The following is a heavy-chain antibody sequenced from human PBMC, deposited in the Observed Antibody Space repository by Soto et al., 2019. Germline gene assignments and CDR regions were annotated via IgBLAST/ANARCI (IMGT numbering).Heavy chain of an antibody. CDR1: GYTFTDYG. D-gene: IGHD5-18*01. CDR3: ARVVYSYNPPNYDY. Sequence: QVQLVQSGAEVEKPGASVQVSCRASGYTFTDYGISWVRQAPGQGLEWMGWITPYSGATNYAQKLQGRVTMTTDTSTSTAYMELRSLRSDFTGVYYCARVVYSYNPPNYDYWGQGTLVTVSS. CDR2: ITPYSGAT. J-gene: IGHJ4*02. V-gene: IGHV1-18*01.